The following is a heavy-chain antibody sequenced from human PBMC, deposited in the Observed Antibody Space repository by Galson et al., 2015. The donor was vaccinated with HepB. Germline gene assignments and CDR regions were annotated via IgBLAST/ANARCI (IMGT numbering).Heavy chain of an antibody. J-gene: IGHJ4*02. V-gene: IGHV3-64D*06. Sequence: SLRLSCAASGFSFGSYAMHWVRQAPGKGLDYVSAITSNGGITYYADSVKGRFTISRDNSKNTLYLQMSSLRAEDTAVYYCVKAEWLGNWGRGTLVTVSS. D-gene: IGHD6-19*01. CDR3: VKAEWLGN. CDR2: ITSNGGIT. CDR1: GFSFGSYA.